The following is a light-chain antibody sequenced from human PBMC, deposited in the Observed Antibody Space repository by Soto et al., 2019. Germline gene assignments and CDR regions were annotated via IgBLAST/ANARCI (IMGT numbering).Light chain of an antibody. CDR2: AAS. CDR1: QSISSS. Sequence: DIQMTQSPSSLSPSVGDRVTITCRASQSISSSLNWYQQKPGKAPKYLIYAASYLQSGVPSRFSGSGSGTDFTLTISSLQPEDFATYYCRQSYSIPYTFGQGTKLEIK. CDR3: RQSYSIPYT. J-gene: IGKJ2*01. V-gene: IGKV1-39*01.